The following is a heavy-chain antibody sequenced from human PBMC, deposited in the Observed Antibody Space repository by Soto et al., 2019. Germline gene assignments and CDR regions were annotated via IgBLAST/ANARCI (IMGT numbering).Heavy chain of an antibody. D-gene: IGHD4-17*01. V-gene: IGHV1-18*04. CDR2: ISAYNGNT. CDR3: ARGLTDGDYVWWFDP. Sequence: ASVKVSCKPSGYTLNTYYLHWVRQAPGQGLEWMGWISAYNGNTNYAQKLQGRVTMTTDTSTSTAYMELRSLRSDDTAVYYCARGLTDGDYVWWFDPWGQGTLVTVSS. CDR1: GYTLNTYY. J-gene: IGHJ5*02.